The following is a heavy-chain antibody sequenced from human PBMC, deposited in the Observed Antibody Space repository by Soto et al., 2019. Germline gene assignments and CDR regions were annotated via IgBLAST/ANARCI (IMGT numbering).Heavy chain of an antibody. Sequence: ASVKVSCKASGGTFSSYAISWVRQAPGQGLEWMGGIIPIFGTANYAQKFQGRVTITADESTSTAYMELSSLRSEDTAVYYCARDPGIYSSSWYYYYGMDVWGQGTTVTVSS. CDR1: GGTFSSYA. CDR2: IIPIFGTA. J-gene: IGHJ6*02. D-gene: IGHD6-13*01. V-gene: IGHV1-69*13. CDR3: ARDPGIYSSSWYYYYGMDV.